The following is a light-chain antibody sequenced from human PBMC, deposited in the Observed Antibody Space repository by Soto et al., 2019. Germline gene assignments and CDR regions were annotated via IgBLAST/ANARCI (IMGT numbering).Light chain of an antibody. CDR1: QTVNRNY. J-gene: IGKJ1*01. V-gene: IGKV3-20*01. CDR3: QQYIDSPRT. Sequence: EIILTQSPGTLALYPGDGATLSCRASQTVNRNYLAWYHQRPGQPPRLLIYGVSNRASGVPDRFSGDGSGTEFTLTIGRLDPDDFAVYYCQQYIDSPRTFGQGTRVEVK. CDR2: GVS.